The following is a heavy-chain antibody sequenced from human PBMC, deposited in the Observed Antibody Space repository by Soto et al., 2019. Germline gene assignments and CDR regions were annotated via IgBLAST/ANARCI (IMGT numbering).Heavy chain of an antibody. CDR2: IYYSGST. J-gene: IGHJ6*02. Sequence: SETRCLGCTGSGGTISGSSYYVGCIRQAPRKGLEGIGSIYYSGSTYYDPSLKSRVTISEETSKNPFSMKTSSVTAEDTDVYYCARLHTLPGYYRYYHYGIEVRGPATTAT. CDR3: ARLHTLPGYYRYYHYGIEV. CDR1: GGTISGSSYY. D-gene: IGHD3-9*01. V-gene: IGHV4-39*01.